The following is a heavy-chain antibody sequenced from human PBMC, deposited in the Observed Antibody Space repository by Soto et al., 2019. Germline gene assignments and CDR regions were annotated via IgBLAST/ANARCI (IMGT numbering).Heavy chain of an antibody. CDR2: MNPNSGNT. D-gene: IGHD1-1*01. CDR1: GYTFTSYD. V-gene: IGHV1-8*01. J-gene: IGHJ6*03. CDR3: AGGVRSWSNYYMDV. Sequence: QVRLVQSGAEVKKPGASVKVSCKASGYTFTSYDINWVRQATGQGVEWMGWMNPNSGNTGYAQKFQGRVTMTRNTSISTAYMGLSSLGSEDTAVYYCAGGVRSWSNYYMDVWGKGTTVTVSS.